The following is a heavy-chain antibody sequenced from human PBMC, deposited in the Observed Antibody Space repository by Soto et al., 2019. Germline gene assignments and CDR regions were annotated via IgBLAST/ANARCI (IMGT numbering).Heavy chain of an antibody. CDR1: GFNVSSHS. D-gene: IGHD2-15*01. CDR3: APHVSCSGGSCQYDAFAI. Sequence: GGSLRLSCEGAGFNVSSHSMTWIRQDPGKGPEWVSTVTADGGTYYADSVKGRFAMSRDTSENTLYLQMNSLGAEDTAAYYCAPHVSCSGGSCQYDAFAIRGQGTMVTRSS. V-gene: IGHV3-23*01. CDR2: VTADGGT. J-gene: IGHJ3*02.